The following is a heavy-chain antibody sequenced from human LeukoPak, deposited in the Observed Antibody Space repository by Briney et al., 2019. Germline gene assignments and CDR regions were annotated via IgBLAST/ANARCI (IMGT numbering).Heavy chain of an antibody. V-gene: IGHV1-69*13. CDR3: ADERGCSSTSCYTDDNWFDP. CDR2: IIPIFGTA. J-gene: IGHJ5*02. Sequence: SVKVSCKASGGTFSSYAISWVRQAPGQGLEWMGGIIPIFGTANCAQKFQGRVTITADESTSTAYMELSSLRSEDTAVYYCADERGCSSTSCYTDDNWFDPWGQGTLVTVSP. CDR1: GGTFSSYA. D-gene: IGHD2-2*02.